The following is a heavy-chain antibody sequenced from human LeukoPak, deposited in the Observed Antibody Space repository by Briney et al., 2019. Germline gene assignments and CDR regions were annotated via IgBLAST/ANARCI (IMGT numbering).Heavy chain of an antibody. CDR3: ARETTYYYYYYMDV. CDR2: INPNSGGT. D-gene: IGHD4-11*01. Sequence: GASVKVSCKASGYTFTGYYMHWVRQAPGQGREWMGWINPNSGGTNYAQKFQGRVTMTRDTSISTAYMELSRLRSDDTAVYYCARETTYYYYYYMDVWGKGTTVTVSS. J-gene: IGHJ6*03. CDR1: GYTFTGYY. V-gene: IGHV1-2*02.